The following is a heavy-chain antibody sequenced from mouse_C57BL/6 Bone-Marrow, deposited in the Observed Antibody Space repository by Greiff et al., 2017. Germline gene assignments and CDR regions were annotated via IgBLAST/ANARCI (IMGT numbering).Heavy chain of an antibody. J-gene: IGHJ3*01. Sequence: VQLQQSVAELVRPGASVKLSCTASGFNIKNTYMHWVKQSPEQGLEWIGRIDPAKGNTKYAPKFPGKATITADTSSNTAYLQLSSLTSGDTAIYYCASEGLRRGAGFAYWGQGTLVTVSA. CDR3: ASEGLRRGAGFAY. CDR1: GFNIKNTY. CDR2: IDPAKGNT. D-gene: IGHD2-2*01. V-gene: IGHV14-3*01.